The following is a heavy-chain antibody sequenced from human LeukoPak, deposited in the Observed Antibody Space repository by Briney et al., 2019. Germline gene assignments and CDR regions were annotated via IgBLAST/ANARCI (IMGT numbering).Heavy chain of an antibody. D-gene: IGHD1-26*01. CDR3: ANLGAQDY. V-gene: IGHV3-48*03. CDR1: GFTFSSYE. CDR2: ISSSSSTI. J-gene: IGHJ4*02. Sequence: PGGSLRLSCAASGFTFSSYEMNWVRQAPGKGLEWVSYISSSSSTIYYADSVKGRFTISRDNAKNSLYLQMNSLRAEDTAVYYCANLGAQDYWGQGTLVTVSS.